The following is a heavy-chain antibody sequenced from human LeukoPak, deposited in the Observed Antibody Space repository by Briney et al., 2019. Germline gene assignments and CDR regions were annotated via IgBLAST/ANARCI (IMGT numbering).Heavy chain of an antibody. Sequence: PGGSLRLSCAASGFTFSSYAMSWVRQAPGKGLEWVSAISGSGGSTYYADSVKGRFTISRDNSKNTLYLQMNSLRAEDTAVYYCAKVPYYYDSSGYYYVGGFDYWGQGTLVTVSS. CDR1: GFTFSSYA. CDR3: AKVPYYYDSSGYYYVGGFDY. J-gene: IGHJ4*02. D-gene: IGHD3-22*01. CDR2: ISGSGGST. V-gene: IGHV3-23*01.